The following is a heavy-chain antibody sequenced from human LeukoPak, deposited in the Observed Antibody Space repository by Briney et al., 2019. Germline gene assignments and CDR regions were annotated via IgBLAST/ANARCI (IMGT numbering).Heavy chain of an antibody. CDR3: ATLVYSGSWYHFDT. CDR1: NGAVKNYY. Sequence: RPDPLSLTCSVSNGAVKNYYWTWIRQPPGQGLEWIGNFLYSGTTTYRASLDSRLIISVDNSKNTVSLRLFSVTAADTAVYYCATLVYSGSWYHFDTWGQGTRVTVSS. D-gene: IGHD1-26*01. V-gene: IGHV4-59*02. J-gene: IGHJ4*02. CDR2: FLYSGTT.